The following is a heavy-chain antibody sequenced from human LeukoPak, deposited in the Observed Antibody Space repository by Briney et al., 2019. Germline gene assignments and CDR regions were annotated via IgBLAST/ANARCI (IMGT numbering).Heavy chain of an antibody. CDR3: AKDHYWSIDY. CDR1: GFTFSSYA. Sequence: PGGSQRLSCAASGFTFSSYAMSWVRQAPGKGLEWVSAISGSGGSTYYADSVKGRFTISRDIAKNTLYLQMNSLRAEDTGVYYCAKDHYWSIDYWGRGTLVTVSS. CDR2: ISGSGGST. D-gene: IGHD3-3*01. J-gene: IGHJ4*02. V-gene: IGHV3-23*01.